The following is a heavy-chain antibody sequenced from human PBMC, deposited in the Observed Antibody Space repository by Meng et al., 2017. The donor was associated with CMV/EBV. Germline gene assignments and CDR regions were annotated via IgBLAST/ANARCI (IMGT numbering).Heavy chain of an antibody. J-gene: IGHJ4*02. D-gene: IGHD5-24*01. CDR3: AKGRSRDAPGTRYFDC. V-gene: IGHV3-23*01. CDR1: EFTFSSYA. CDR2: ISDSGGIK. Sequence: GGSLRLSCAASEFTFSSYAMNWVRQAPGKGLEWVSIISDSGGIKYYADSVEGRFTITRDNSKNTLYLQMNSLRAEDTAVYYCAKGRSRDAPGTRYFDCWGQGTLVTVSS.